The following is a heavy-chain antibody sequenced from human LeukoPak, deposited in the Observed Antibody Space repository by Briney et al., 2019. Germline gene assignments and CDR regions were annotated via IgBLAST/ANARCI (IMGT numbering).Heavy chain of an antibody. CDR1: EIALSSYA. CDR3: ARDMKRWLQDDAFDI. CDR2: ISYDGSNK. V-gene: IGHV3-30-3*01. J-gene: IGHJ3*02. Sequence: GASLKLSCKASEIALSSYAMHLVRRGPSKGQEWVAVISYDGSNKYYADSVKGRFTISRDNSKNTLYLQMNSLRAEDTAVYYCARDMKRWLQDDAFDIWGQGTMVTVSS. D-gene: IGHD5-24*01.